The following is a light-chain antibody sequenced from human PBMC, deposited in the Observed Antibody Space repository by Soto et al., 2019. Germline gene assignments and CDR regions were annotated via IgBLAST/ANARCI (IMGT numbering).Light chain of an antibody. CDR3: SSYSISTAYL. Sequence: QSVLTQPASVSGSPGQSITIFCSGTSSDVGAYKFVSWYRHHPGKAPQVMIYEVSNRPSGVSYRFSGSKSGNTASLTISGLQAEDEADYFCSSYSISTAYLFGTGTKVTVL. CDR2: EVS. J-gene: IGLJ1*01. CDR1: SSDVGAYKF. V-gene: IGLV2-14*01.